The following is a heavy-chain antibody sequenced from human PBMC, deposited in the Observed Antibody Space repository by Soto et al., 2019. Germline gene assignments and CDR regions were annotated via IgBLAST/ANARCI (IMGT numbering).Heavy chain of an antibody. CDR2: IKSKTDGGTP. CDR3: AKDFVVPAAPVYYYMDV. J-gene: IGHJ6*03. Sequence: GGSLRLSCAASGFTFSNAWINWVRQAPGKGLEWVGRIKSKTDGGTPDYAAPVKGRFAISRDNSKNTLSLQMNSLRAEDMAIYYCAKDFVVPAAPVYYYMDVWGKGTTVTVSS. V-gene: IGHV3-15*07. CDR1: GFTFSNAW. D-gene: IGHD2-2*01.